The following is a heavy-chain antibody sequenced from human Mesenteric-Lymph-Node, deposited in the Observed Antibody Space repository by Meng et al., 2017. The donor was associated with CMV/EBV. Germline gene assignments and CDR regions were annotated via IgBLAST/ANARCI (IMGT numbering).Heavy chain of an antibody. J-gene: IGHJ4*02. CDR1: GYTFTNYD. CDR3: ARVGPGRFLEWLLFDY. CDR2: ISAYNGNT. Sequence: ASVKVSCKSSGYTFTNYDISWVRQAPGQGLEWMGWISAYNGNTNYAQKLQGRVTMTTDTSTSTAYMELRSLRSDDTAVYYCARVGPGRFLEWLLFDYWGQGTLVTVSS. D-gene: IGHD3-3*01. V-gene: IGHV1-18*01.